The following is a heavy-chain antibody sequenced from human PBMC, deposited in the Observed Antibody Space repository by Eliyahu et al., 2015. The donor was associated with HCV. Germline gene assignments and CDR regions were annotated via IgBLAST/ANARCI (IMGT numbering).Heavy chain of an antibody. V-gene: IGHV3-23*01. CDR2: ISGSSGST. CDR3: AKDEKRTLVGATYFDY. CDR1: GFTLSSYA. D-gene: IGHD1-26*01. Sequence: EVQLLESGGGLVHPGGSLRLSCVVSGFTLSSYAMNWVRQAPGKGLEWVSSISGSSGSTNYADSVKGRFTISRDNSKNTLYLQMNSLRAEDTAVYYCAKDEKRTLVGATYFDYWGQGTLVTVSS. J-gene: IGHJ4*02.